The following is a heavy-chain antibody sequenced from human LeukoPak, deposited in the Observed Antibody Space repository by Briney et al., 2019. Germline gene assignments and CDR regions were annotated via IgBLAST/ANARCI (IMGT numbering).Heavy chain of an antibody. D-gene: IGHD1-20*01. CDR3: ARAPSHSGYNWNDGGYYYYYGMDV. Sequence: ASVKVSCKASGYTFTGYYMHWVRQAPGQELEWMGWINPNSGGTNYAQKFQGRVTMTRDTSISTAYMELSRLRSDDTAVYYSARAPSHSGYNWNDGGYYYYYGMDVWGQGTTVTVSS. CDR1: GYTFTGYY. J-gene: IGHJ6*02. V-gene: IGHV1-2*02. CDR2: INPNSGGT.